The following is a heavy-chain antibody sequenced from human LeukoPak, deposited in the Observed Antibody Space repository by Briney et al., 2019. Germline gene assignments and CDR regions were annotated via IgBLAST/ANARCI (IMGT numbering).Heavy chain of an antibody. V-gene: IGHV1-18*01. J-gene: IGHJ5*02. CDR3: ARAILGSTRGGWFDP. CDR2: ISAYNGNT. CDR1: GYTFTSYG. D-gene: IGHD2-2*01. Sequence: ASVKVSCKASGYTFTSYGISWVRQAPGQGLEWMGWISAYNGNTNYAQKLQGRVTMTTDTSTSTAYMELRSLRSDDTAVYYCARAILGSTRGGWFDPWGQGTLVTVSS.